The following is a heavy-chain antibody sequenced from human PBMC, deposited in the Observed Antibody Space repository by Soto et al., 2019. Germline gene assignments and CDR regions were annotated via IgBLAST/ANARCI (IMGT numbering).Heavy chain of an antibody. CDR3: AISAGYGGAFDV. Sequence: ESGGALAQPGGSLRLSCVGSGFTFSIYALTWVRQAPGKGLEWVSLITNNGDTTFFGDSVKGRFSISRDNSKNTLYLQLETLRAEEKAVYYCAISAGYGGAFDVWGQGTMVAVSS. D-gene: IGHD5-12*01. CDR2: ITNNGDTT. CDR1: GFTFSIYA. V-gene: IGHV3-23*01. J-gene: IGHJ3*01.